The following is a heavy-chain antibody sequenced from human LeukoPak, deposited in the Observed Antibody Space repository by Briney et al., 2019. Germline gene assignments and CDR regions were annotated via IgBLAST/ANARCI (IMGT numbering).Heavy chain of an antibody. Sequence: MSGGSLRLSCAASGFTFSDYYMSWIRQAPGKGLEWVSYISSSGSTIYYADSVKGRFTISRDNAKNSLYLQMNSLRAEDTAVYYCAREHQDKGGDGYPFDYWGQGTLVTVSS. CDR1: GFTFSDYY. CDR3: AREHQDKGGDGYPFDY. CDR2: ISSSGSTI. J-gene: IGHJ4*02. D-gene: IGHD3-22*01. V-gene: IGHV3-11*04.